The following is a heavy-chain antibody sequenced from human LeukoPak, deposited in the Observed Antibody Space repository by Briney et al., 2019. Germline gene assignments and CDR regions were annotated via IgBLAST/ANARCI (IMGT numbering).Heavy chain of an antibody. Sequence: SETLSLTCAVYGGSFSGYYWSWIRQPPGKGLEWIGEINHSGSTYYNPSLKSRVTISVDTSKNQFSLKLSSVTAADTAVYYCARGGNWNYAANWFDPWGQGTLVTVSS. V-gene: IGHV4-34*01. D-gene: IGHD1-7*01. J-gene: IGHJ5*02. CDR3: ARGGNWNYAANWFDP. CDR1: GGSFSGYY. CDR2: INHSGST.